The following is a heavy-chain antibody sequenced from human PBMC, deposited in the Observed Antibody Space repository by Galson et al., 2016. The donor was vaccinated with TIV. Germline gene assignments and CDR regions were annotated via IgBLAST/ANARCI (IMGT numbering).Heavy chain of an antibody. CDR3: ARGRGYCETTSCYVDY. CDR1: GFTFSSYE. Sequence: SLRLSCAASGFTFSSYEMNWVRQAPGKGLEWVSYIIDSGSSTYYADPVKGRFTISRDNAKNSVYLQMNRLRAADTAVYYFARGRGYCETTSCYVDYLGQGALVTVSS. J-gene: IGHJ4*02. D-gene: IGHD2-2*01. CDR2: IIDSGSST. V-gene: IGHV3-48*03.